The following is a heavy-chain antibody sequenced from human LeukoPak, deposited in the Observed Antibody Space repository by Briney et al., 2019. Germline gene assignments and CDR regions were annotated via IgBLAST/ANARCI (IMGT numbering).Heavy chain of an antibody. CDR3: AGGWDYFDTTGNYYDLDY. V-gene: IGHV3-48*01. J-gene: IGHJ4*02. Sequence: PGGSLRLSCAASGFTFSSFRMNWVRQAPGKGLEWLSYITGRSTAIFYADSVKGRYSISRDNDMNSLYLQMSSLRVEDTAVYYCAGGWDYFDTTGNYYDLDYWGQGTLVTVSS. D-gene: IGHD3-22*01. CDR2: ITGRSTAI. CDR1: GFTFSSFR.